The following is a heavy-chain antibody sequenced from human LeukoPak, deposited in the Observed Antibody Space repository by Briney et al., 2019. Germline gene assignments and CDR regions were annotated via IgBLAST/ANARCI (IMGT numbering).Heavy chain of an antibody. D-gene: IGHD3-22*01. J-gene: IGHJ4*02. CDR3: ARGDYYDSSGYYLLDY. Sequence: PSETLSLTCTVSGGSISSSSYYWGWIRQPPGKGLERIGSIYYSGSTYYNPSLKRRITIAVDTSKTQFSLKLSSVTAADTAVYYCARGDYYDSSGYYLLDYWGQGTLVTVSS. CDR1: GGSISSSSYY. CDR2: IYYSGST. V-gene: IGHV4-39*01.